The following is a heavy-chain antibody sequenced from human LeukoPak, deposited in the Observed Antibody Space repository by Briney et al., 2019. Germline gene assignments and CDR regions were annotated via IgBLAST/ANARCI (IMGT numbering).Heavy chain of an antibody. D-gene: IGHD2-2*02. V-gene: IGHV3-33*08. CDR3: ARDHRHCSSTSCYKSIAFDI. J-gene: IGHJ3*02. CDR2: IWYDGSNK. CDR1: GFTFSSYG. Sequence: PGGSLRLSCAASGFTFSSYGMHWVRQAPGKGLEWVAVIWYDGSNKYYADSVKGRFTISRDNSKNTLYLQMNSLRAEDTAVYYCARDHRHCSSTSCYKSIAFDIWGQGTMVTVSS.